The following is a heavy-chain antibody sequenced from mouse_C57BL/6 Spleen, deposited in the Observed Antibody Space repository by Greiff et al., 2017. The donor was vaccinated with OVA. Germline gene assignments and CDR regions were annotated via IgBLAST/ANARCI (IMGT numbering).Heavy chain of an antibody. D-gene: IGHD1-1*01. CDR3: ARTDGSSPAGRAD. V-gene: IGHV1-72*01. CDR1: GYTFTSYW. J-gene: IGHJ3*01. Sequence: QVQLQQPGAELVKPGASVKLSCKASGYTFTSYWMHWVKQRPGRGLEWIGRIDPNSGGTKYNEKFKSKATLTVDKPSSTAYMQLSSLTSEASAVFDGARTDGSSPAGRADWGQGTLGTVSA. CDR2: IDPNSGGT.